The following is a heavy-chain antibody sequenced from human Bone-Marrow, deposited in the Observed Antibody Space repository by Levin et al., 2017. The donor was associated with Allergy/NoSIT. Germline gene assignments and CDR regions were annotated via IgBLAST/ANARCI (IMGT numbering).Heavy chain of an antibody. CDR1: GFTFSSYA. V-gene: IGHV3-23*01. D-gene: IGHD2-15*01. Sequence: PGGSLRLSCAASGFTFSSYAMSWVRQAPGKGLEWVSAISGSGGSTYYADSVKGRFTISRDNSKNTLYLQMNSLRAEDTAVYYCAKGLYCSGGSCYSPVPSSYYYYGMDGWGQGTTVTVSS. CDR3: AKGLYCSGGSCYSPVPSSYYYYGMDG. CDR2: ISGSGGST. J-gene: IGHJ6*02.